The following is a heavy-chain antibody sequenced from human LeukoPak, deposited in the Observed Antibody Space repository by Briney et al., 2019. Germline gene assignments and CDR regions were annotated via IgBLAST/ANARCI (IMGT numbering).Heavy chain of an antibody. V-gene: IGHV3-15*01. CDR3: TTNAGSYGIDV. D-gene: IGHD1-26*01. J-gene: IGHJ3*01. CDR2: IKSKTDGETT. Sequence: GGSLRLSCVASGFTFTNAWMSRVRQAPGKGLEWVGRIKSKTDGETTDYAAPVKDRFTVSRDDSKDTLYLQMSSLKAEDTAVYYCTTNAGSYGIDVWGQGTMVTVSS. CDR1: GFTFTNAW.